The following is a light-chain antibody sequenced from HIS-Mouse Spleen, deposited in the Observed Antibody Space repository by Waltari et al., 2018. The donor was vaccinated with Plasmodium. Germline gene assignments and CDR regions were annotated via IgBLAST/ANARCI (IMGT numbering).Light chain of an antibody. CDR2: GAS. Sequence: EIVMTQSPATLSVSPGDRATLSCRASQIVSSNLAGYQQKPGQAPRLLIYGASTSATGIPARFSGSGSGTEFTLTISSLQSEDFAVYYCQQYNNWSFTFGPGTKVDIK. J-gene: IGKJ3*01. CDR3: QQYNNWSFT. V-gene: IGKV3-15*01. CDR1: QIVSSN.